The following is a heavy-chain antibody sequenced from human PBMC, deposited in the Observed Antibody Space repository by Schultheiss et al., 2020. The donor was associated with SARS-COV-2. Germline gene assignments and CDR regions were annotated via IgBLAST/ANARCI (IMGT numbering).Heavy chain of an antibody. D-gene: IGHD1-26*01. CDR1: GGSLNTYD. J-gene: IGHJ4*02. Sequence: SETLSLTCTVSGGSLNTYDWNWIRQSPGKGLEWIGYIYTSGSTSYNPSLRSRVTISVDTSKNQFSLKLSSVTAADTAVYYCARFPSGGSSDYWGQGTLVTVSS. V-gene: IGHV4-59*01. CDR2: IYTSGST. CDR3: ARFPSGGSSDY.